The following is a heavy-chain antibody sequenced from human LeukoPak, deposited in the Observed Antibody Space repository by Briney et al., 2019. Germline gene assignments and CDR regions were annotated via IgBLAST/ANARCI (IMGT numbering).Heavy chain of an antibody. CDR3: ARDLLGSGIYLPYYFDF. V-gene: IGHV6-1*01. CDR1: GDSVSSNSAA. Sequence: SQTLSLTCAISGDSVSSNSAAWNWIRQSPSRGLEWLGRTFYRSKWYHDYAVSVRSRITLNPDTSQNQISLQLNSVTPEDTAVYYCARDLLGSGIYLPYYFDFWGQGTQVTVS. J-gene: IGHJ4*02. CDR2: TFYRSKWYH. D-gene: IGHD3-10*01.